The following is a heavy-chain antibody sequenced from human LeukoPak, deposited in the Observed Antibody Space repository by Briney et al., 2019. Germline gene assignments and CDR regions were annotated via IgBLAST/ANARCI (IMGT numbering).Heavy chain of an antibody. D-gene: IGHD2/OR15-2a*01. Sequence: GGSLRLSCAASGFTFSSYGMHWVRQAPGKGLEWVAVIYYGGSIEYYADSVRGRFTISRDNSKKTLYLQMNSLGPEDTAVYYCAKDGGEYCTSSSCYYYYMDVWGKGTTVTVSS. CDR3: AKDGGEYCTSSSCYYYYMDV. V-gene: IGHV3-30*18. J-gene: IGHJ6*03. CDR1: GFTFSSYG. CDR2: IYYGGSIE.